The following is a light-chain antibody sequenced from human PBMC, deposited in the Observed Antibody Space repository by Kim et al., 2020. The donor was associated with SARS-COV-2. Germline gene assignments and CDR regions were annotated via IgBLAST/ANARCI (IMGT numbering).Light chain of an antibody. CDR1: QSISCC. Sequence: LAPGERATLSCMASQSISCCLPWYQPKPGHAPRLLNHDASKRATGIPARFSGSQSGTDFTLTISSLEPEDSAVYYCQHRSNWPLTFVGWTKVDIK. J-gene: IGKJ4*01. V-gene: IGKV3-11*01. CDR3: QHRSNWPLT. CDR2: DAS.